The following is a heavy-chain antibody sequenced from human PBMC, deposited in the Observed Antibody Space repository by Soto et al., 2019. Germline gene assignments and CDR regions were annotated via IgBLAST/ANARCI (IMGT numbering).Heavy chain of an antibody. CDR3: AISNFGVTGPFDY. CDR1: GFTFSSYA. V-gene: IGHV3-23*01. CDR2: ISGSGGST. J-gene: IGHJ4*02. D-gene: IGHD1-20*01. Sequence: AGGSLRLCCAASGFTFSSYAMSWVRQAPGKGLEWVSAISGSGGSTYYADSVKGRFTISRDNSKNTLYLQMNSLRAEDTAVYYCAISNFGVTGPFDYCGPRTLLS.